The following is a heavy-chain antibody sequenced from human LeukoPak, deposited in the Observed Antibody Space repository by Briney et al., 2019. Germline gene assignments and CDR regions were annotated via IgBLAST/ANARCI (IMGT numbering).Heavy chain of an antibody. V-gene: IGHV1-46*01. CDR3: ASSSSSIYFDY. CDR2: INPSGGST. Sequence: ASVTVSCKASGYTFTSYYMHWVRQAPGQGLEWMGVINPSGGSTSYAQKFQGRVTMTRDTSTSTVYMELSSLRSEDTAVYYCASSSSSIYFDYWGQRTLVTVSS. CDR1: GYTFTSYY. J-gene: IGHJ4*02. D-gene: IGHD6-13*01.